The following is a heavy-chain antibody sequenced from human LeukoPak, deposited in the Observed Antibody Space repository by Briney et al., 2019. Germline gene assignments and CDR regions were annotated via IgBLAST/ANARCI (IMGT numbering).Heavy chain of an antibody. D-gene: IGHD4-11*01. CDR1: GFTFSTYS. V-gene: IGHV3-48*01. CDR2: ISSSSSTI. J-gene: IGHJ4*01. CDR3: ARDSYSKNDY. Sequence: GGSLRLSCAASGFTFSTYSMTWVRQAPGKGLEWVSYISSSSSTIYYGGSVKGRFTVSRDNAKNSLYLQMNSLRAEDTAVYFCARDSYSKNDYWGHGTLVTVSS.